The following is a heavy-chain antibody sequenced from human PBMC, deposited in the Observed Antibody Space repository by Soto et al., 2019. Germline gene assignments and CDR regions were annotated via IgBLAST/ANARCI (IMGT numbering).Heavy chain of an antibody. V-gene: IGHV3-11*01. D-gene: IGHD3-16*01. CDR3: VRDVTA. Sequence: PGGSLRLSCAASGFTFSDYYMSWIRQAPGKGLEWVSYISSSSRSYADSVKGRFTISRDDAKNSLYLQMNSLTAEDTAVYYCVRDVTAWGPGTLVTVSS. J-gene: IGHJ4*02. CDR1: GFTFSDYY. CDR2: ISSSSR.